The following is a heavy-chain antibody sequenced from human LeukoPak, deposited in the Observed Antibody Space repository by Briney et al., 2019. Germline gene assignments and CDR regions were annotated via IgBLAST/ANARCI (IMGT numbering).Heavy chain of an antibody. J-gene: IGHJ4*02. Sequence: WETLSLTCTVSGGSISSSSYYWGWIRQPPGKGLEWIGSIYYSGSTYYNPSLKSRVTISVDTSKNQFSLKLSSVTAADTAVYYCASPQISTGYYMDYWGQGTLVTVSS. D-gene: IGHD3-9*01. CDR1: GGSISSSSYY. V-gene: IGHV4-39*01. CDR2: IYYSGST. CDR3: ASPQISTGYYMDY.